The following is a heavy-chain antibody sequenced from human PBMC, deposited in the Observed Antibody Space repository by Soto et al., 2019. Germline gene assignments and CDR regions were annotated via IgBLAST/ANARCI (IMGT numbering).Heavy chain of an antibody. V-gene: IGHV3-33*01. CDR1: GFTFSSYG. Sequence: QVQLVESGGGVVQPGRSLRLSCAASGFTFSSYGMHWVRQAPGKGLEWVAVIWYDGSNKYYADSVKGRFTISRDNSKNSLYLQMNSLRAEDTAVYYCARVFVIAGTDYWGQGTLVTVSS. CDR3: ARVFVIAGTDY. J-gene: IGHJ4*02. CDR2: IWYDGSNK. D-gene: IGHD2-21*01.